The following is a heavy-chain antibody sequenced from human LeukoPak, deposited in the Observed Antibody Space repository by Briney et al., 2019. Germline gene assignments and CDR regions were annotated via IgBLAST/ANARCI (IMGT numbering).Heavy chain of an antibody. CDR2: ISYDGSNK. J-gene: IGHJ4*02. CDR1: GFTFSSYG. D-gene: IGHD2/OR15-2a*01. CDR3: AKLLRIFDY. V-gene: IGHV3-30*18. Sequence: GGSLRLSCAASGFTFSSYGMSWVRQAPGKGLEWVAVISYDGSNKYYADSVKGRFTISRDNSKNTLYLQMNSLRAEDTAVYYCAKLLRIFDYWGQGTLVTVSS.